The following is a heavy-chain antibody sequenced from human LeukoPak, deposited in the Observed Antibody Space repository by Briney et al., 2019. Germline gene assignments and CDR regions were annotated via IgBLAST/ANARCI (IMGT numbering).Heavy chain of an antibody. D-gene: IGHD4-17*01. CDR3: ARGFDYGDYAPLRPFDY. CDR2: IYYSGST. Sequence: SETLSLTCTVSGGSISSSSYYWGWIRQPPGKGLEWIGSIYYSGSTYYNPSLKSRVTISVDTSKNQFSLKLSSVTAADTAVYYCARGFDYGDYAPLRPFDYWGQGTLVTVSS. V-gene: IGHV4-39*07. CDR1: GGSISSSSYY. J-gene: IGHJ4*02.